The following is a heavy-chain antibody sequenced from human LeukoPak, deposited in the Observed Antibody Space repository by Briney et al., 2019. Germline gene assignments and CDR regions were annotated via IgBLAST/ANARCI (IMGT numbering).Heavy chain of an antibody. CDR3: ARDYYDSSGYYYFDY. V-gene: IGHV3-74*01. J-gene: IGHJ4*02. CDR2: INSDGSST. D-gene: IGHD3-22*01. Sequence: GGSLRLSCAASGFTFSSYWMHWVRQAPGKGLVWVSRINSDGSSTSYADSVKGRFTISRDNAKNTLYLQMNSLRAEDTAVYYCARDYYDSSGYYYFDYWGQGTLVTVSS. CDR1: GFTFSSYW.